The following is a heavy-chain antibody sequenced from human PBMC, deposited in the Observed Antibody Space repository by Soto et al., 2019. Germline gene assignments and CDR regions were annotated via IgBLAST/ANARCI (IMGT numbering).Heavy chain of an antibody. D-gene: IGHD2-8*02. V-gene: IGHV3-23*01. CDR3: AKATATGGGAFDI. CDR2: ILVGGST. Sequence: GSLRLSCAASGFTCRSYDMSWVRQAPGKGLEWVSTILVGGSTHYPDSVKGRFTISRDNSKNTVFLQMNSLTAGDTAVYYCAKATATGGGAFDICGQGTMVTVSS. CDR1: GFTCRSYD. J-gene: IGHJ3*02.